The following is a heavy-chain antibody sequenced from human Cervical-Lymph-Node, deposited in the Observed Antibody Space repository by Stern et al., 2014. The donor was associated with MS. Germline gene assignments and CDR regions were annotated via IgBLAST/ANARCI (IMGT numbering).Heavy chain of an antibody. CDR3: ARGSGTAYDLRGDY. D-gene: IGHD3-3*01. CDR2: NTRNRVGT. V-gene: IGHV1-2*02. Sequence: VQLEESGAEARAPGASMKVSCKASGYIFTDYYLHWVRQAPGQGLEWLGRNTRNRVGTNNPQNFQGRDTMTRDTSISTAYMELSWLVSPDPAVFYFARGSGTAYDLRGDYWGQGTLVTVSS. CDR1: GYIFTDYY. J-gene: IGHJ4*01.